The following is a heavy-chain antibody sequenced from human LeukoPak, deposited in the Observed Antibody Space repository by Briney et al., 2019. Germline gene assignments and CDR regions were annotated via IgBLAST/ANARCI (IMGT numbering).Heavy chain of an antibody. CDR3: ASGVITFGGEGNNWFDP. J-gene: IGHJ5*02. Sequence: SETLSLTCAVYGGSFSGYYWSWIRQPPGKGPEWIGEINSSGSINYNPSLKSRVTRSVDMSKNQFSLKLSSVTAADTAVYYCASGVITFGGEGNNWFDPWGQGTLVTVSS. CDR1: GGSFSGYY. CDR2: INSSGSI. V-gene: IGHV4-34*01. D-gene: IGHD3-16*01.